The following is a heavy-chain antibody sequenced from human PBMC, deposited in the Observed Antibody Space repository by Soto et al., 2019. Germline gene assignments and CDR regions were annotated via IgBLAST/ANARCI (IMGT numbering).Heavy chain of an antibody. V-gene: IGHV4-59*08. J-gene: IGHJ3*02. CDR1: GGSISSYY. CDR3: AKNVSSYVIAFDI. D-gene: IGHD6-6*01. Sequence: QVQLQESCPGLVKPSETLALTCTVSGGSISSYYWSWFWQPPGKGLEWIGYIYYSGSTSYNPSLNRRVPIYVDTSKHQFSLTLSSVTAADTAVYYGAKNVSSYVIAFDIWGHGTMVTVSS. CDR2: IYYSGST.